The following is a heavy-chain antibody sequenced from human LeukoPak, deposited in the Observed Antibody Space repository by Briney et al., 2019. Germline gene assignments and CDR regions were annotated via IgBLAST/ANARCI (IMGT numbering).Heavy chain of an antibody. D-gene: IGHD5-24*01. Sequence: GGSLRLSCAASGFTFSSYSMNWVRQAPGKGLEWVSSISSSSSYIYYADSVKGRFTISRDNSMNTLYLQMNSLRAEDTAVYYCAKEMATTSYYFDYWGQGTLVTVSS. CDR1: GFTFSSYS. V-gene: IGHV3-21*01. CDR2: ISSSSSYI. CDR3: AKEMATTSYYFDY. J-gene: IGHJ4*02.